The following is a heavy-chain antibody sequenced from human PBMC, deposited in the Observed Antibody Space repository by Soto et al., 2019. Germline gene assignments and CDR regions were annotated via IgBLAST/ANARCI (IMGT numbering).Heavy chain of an antibody. CDR1: GGSFSGYY. CDR3: ARFLEWLSTRGWFDP. D-gene: IGHD3-3*01. J-gene: IGHJ5*02. Sequence: QVQLQQWGAGLLKPSETLSLTCAVYGGSFSGYYWSWIRQPPGKGLEWIGEINHSGSTNYNPSLKSRVTISVDTSKNQFSLKLSSVTAADTAVYYCARFLEWLSTRGWFDPWGQGTLVTVSS. V-gene: IGHV4-34*01. CDR2: INHSGST.